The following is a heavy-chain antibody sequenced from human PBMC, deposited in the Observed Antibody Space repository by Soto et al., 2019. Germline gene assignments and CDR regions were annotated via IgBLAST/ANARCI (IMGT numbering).Heavy chain of an antibody. V-gene: IGHV3-48*03. CDR2: ISSSVSTI. J-gene: IGHJ6*02. CDR3: AGGFIVGANIDYYYGMDV. CDR1: GFTFSSYE. D-gene: IGHD1-26*01. Sequence: XESLSLSCAASGFTFSSYEMNWVRQAPGKGLEWASYISSSVSTIYYADSVKGRFTISRDNAKNSLYLQMNSLRAEDTAVYYCAGGFIVGANIDYYYGMDVWGQGTTVTVSS.